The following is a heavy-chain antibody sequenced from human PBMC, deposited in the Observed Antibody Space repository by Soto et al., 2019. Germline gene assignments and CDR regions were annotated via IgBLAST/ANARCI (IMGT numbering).Heavy chain of an antibody. CDR2: ISAYNGNT. Sequence: QVQLVQSGAEVKKPGASVKVSCKASGYTFTSYGISWVRQAPGQGLEWMGWISAYNGNTNYAQKLQGRVTMTADTSTSTAYMELRSLRYDDTAVYYCARDRGYCSGGSCYSVHYYYGMDVWGQGTTVTVSS. CDR3: ARDRGYCSGGSCYSVHYYYGMDV. J-gene: IGHJ6*02. CDR1: GYTFTSYG. D-gene: IGHD2-15*01. V-gene: IGHV1-18*01.